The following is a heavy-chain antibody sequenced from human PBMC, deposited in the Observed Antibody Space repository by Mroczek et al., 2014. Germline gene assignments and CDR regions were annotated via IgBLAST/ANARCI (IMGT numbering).Heavy chain of an antibody. J-gene: IGHJ4*01. V-gene: IGHV3-30-3*01. Sequence: VQLVETGRWPGAATGGSLRLSCAASGFNIYSSYMHWVCQAPGKGLEWVASISSYSGSTYYADSVKGRFTITRRHIPKNTAYLQMNSLRAEDTAVYYCARYVWYSVLYPHSYSGLDYWGQGTLVTVSS. CDR1: GFNIYSSY. CDR3: ARYVWYSVLYPHSYSGLDY. CDR2: ISSYSGST. D-gene: IGHD3-16*01.